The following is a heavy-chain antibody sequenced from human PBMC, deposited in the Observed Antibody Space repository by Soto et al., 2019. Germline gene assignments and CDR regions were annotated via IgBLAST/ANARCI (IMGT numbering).Heavy chain of an antibody. CDR1: GGTFSRYA. J-gene: IGHJ3*02. Sequence: QVQLVQSGAEVKKPGSSVKVSCKASGGTFSRYAISWVRQAPGQGLEWMGGIIPIFGTANYAQKFQGRVTITADESTSTAYMELSSVRSEDTAVYYCAVLYHPNYAFDIWGQGTMVTVSS. CDR2: IIPIFGTA. V-gene: IGHV1-69*01. D-gene: IGHD3-16*01. CDR3: AVLYHPNYAFDI.